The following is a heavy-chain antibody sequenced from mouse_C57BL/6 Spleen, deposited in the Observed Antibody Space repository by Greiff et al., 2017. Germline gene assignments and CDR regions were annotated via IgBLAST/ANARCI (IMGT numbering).Heavy chain of an antibody. V-gene: IGHV1-72*01. J-gene: IGHJ2*01. D-gene: IGHD3-2*02. CDR3: ARERGSSGYGDYFDY. CDR1: GYTFTSYW. Sequence: VQLQQPGAELVKPGASVKLSCKASGYTFTSYWMHWVKQRPGRGLEWIGRIDPNSGGTKYNEKFKSKATLTVDKPSSPAYMQLSSLTSEDSAVYYCARERGSSGYGDYFDYWGQGTTLTVSS. CDR2: IDPNSGGT.